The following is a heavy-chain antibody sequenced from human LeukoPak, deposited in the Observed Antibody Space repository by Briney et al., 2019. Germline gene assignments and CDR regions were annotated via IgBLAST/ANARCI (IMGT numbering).Heavy chain of an antibody. CDR3: AKLPGPYSGSYF. Sequence: GGSLRLSCAASGFTFSSYSMNWVRQAPGKGLEWVSSISSSSSYIYYADSVKGLFTTSRDNSKNTLYLQMNSLRAEDTAVYYCAKLPGPYSGSYFWGQGTLVTVSS. CDR2: ISSSSSYI. CDR1: GFTFSSYS. D-gene: IGHD1-26*01. J-gene: IGHJ4*02. V-gene: IGHV3-21*01.